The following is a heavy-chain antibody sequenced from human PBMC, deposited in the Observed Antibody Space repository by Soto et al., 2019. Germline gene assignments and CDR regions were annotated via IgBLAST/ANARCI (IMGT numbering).Heavy chain of an antibody. Sequence: PGGSLRLSCAASGFTFSSYSMNWVRQAPGKGLEWVSSISGSSSYIYYADSVKGRFTISRDNAKNSLYLQMNSLRAEDTAVYYCARDRDCSSTSCYTYYYGMDVWGQGTTVTVSS. J-gene: IGHJ6*02. CDR3: ARDRDCSSTSCYTYYYGMDV. CDR2: ISGSSSYI. CDR1: GFTFSSYS. V-gene: IGHV3-21*01. D-gene: IGHD2-2*02.